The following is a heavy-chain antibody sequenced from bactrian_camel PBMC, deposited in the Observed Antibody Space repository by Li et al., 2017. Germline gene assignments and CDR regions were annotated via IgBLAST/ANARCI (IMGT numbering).Heavy chain of an antibody. D-gene: IGHD1*01. CDR1: GFTFSSYG. J-gene: IGHJ4*01. CDR2: INSGGGTT. V-gene: IGHV3S40*01. Sequence: VQLVESGGGLVQPGGALRLFCAASGFTFSSYGMSWVRQAPGKGLEWVSCINSGGGTTYFADSVKGRFTLSRDNNGNTMYLQLSNLTPEDTAMYYCTKDLSRDEDGYEYNYWGQGTQVTVS. CDR3: TKDLSRDEDGYEYNY.